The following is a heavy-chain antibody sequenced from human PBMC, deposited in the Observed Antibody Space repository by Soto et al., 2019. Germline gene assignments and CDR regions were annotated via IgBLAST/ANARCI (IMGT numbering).Heavy chain of an antibody. CDR2: ISSGSSTI. V-gene: IGHV3-48*02. CDR1: GFTFSSYS. J-gene: IGHJ4*02. CDR3: AREDIDFWSGWFDY. D-gene: IGHD3-3*01. Sequence: EVQLVESGGGLVQPGGSLRLSCAASGFTFSSYSMNWVRQAPGKGLEGVAYISSGSSTIYYADSVKGRFTISRDNAKNSLDLQMNSLRDEDTAVYYCAREDIDFWSGWFDYWGQGTLVTVSS.